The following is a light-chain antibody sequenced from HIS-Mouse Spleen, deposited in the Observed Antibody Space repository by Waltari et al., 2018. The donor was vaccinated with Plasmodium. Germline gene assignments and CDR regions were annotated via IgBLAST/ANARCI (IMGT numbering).Light chain of an antibody. J-gene: IGLJ2*01. V-gene: IGLV3-19*01. CDR2: GKN. CDR1: SLRPHY. CDR3: NSRDSSGNHHVV. Sequence: SSELTQDPAVSVAFGQTVRITCQGDSLRPHYDSWYQQKPGQAPVLVIYGKNNRPSGIPDRFAGSSSGNTASLTITGAQAEDEADYYCNSRDSSGNHHVVFGGGTKLTVL.